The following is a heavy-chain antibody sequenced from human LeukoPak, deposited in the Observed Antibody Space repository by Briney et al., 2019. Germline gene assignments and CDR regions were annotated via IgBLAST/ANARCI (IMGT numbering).Heavy chain of an antibody. CDR3: ARDRSYVSYFDY. V-gene: IGHV1-18*01. J-gene: IGHJ4*02. CDR1: GYTFTSYG. D-gene: IGHD3-16*01. Sequence: ASVKVSCKASGYTFTSYGISWVRQAPGQGLECMGWISAYNGNTNYAQKLQGRVTMTTDTSTSTAYMELRSLRSDDTAVYYCARDRSYVSYFDYWGQGTLVTVSS. CDR2: ISAYNGNT.